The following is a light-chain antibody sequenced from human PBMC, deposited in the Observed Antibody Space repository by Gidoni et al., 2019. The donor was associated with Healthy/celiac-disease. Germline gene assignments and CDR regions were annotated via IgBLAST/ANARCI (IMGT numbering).Light chain of an antibody. CDR1: QSVLYSSNNKNY. V-gene: IGKV4-1*01. CDR3: QQYYSTPFT. J-gene: IGKJ3*01. CDR2: WAS. Sequence: DIVMTQSPDSLAVSLGERSTINCKSSQSVLYSSNNKNYLAWYQQKPGQPPKLLIYWASTRASGVPVRFSGSWSGTDFTLTISSLHAEYVAVYYCQQYYSTPFTFGPGTKVDIK.